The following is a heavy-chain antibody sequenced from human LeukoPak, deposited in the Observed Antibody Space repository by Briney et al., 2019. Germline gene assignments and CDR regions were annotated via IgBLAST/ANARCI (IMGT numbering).Heavy chain of an antibody. Sequence: SETLSLTCTVSGGSINSYYWSWIRQPPGKGLEWIGYIYYSGSTNYNPSLKSRVTISVHTSKNQFSLKLSSVTAADTAVYYCARYIVSYPHDAFDIWGQGTMVTVSS. D-gene: IGHD1-26*01. J-gene: IGHJ3*02. V-gene: IGHV4-59*01. CDR2: IYYSGST. CDR1: GGSINSYY. CDR3: ARYIVSYPHDAFDI.